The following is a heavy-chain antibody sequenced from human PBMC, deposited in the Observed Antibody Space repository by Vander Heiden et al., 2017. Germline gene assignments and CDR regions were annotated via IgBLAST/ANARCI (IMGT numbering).Heavy chain of an antibody. CDR1: GGSIRSGGYY. CDR2: MYYSGST. Sequence: QVQLQESGPGLVKPSQTLSLTCSVSGGSIRSGGYYWTWIRQHPGKGLEWIGYMYYSGSTYNNPSLRRRVTISVDTSKNQFSLKLRSVTAADTAMYYCARGTDYYGSENDYNSPFDYWGQGILVTVYS. V-gene: IGHV4-31*03. D-gene: IGHD3-10*01. CDR3: ARGTDYYGSENDYNSPFDY. J-gene: IGHJ4*02.